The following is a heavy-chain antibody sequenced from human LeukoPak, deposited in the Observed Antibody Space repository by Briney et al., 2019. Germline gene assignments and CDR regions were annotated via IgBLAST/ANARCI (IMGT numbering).Heavy chain of an antibody. CDR3: SRDLSIGTAGLDY. J-gene: IGHJ4*02. CDR2: IKEDGSEK. D-gene: IGHD2-8*02. V-gene: IGHV3-7*01. Sequence: GGSLRLSCVASGFSFCTYWMKWGRQAPGKGLEWVATIKEDGSEKFYVDSVKGRFTISRDNAKNSLYLQMNSLRPEDTAVSYCSRDLSIGTAGLDYWGQGTLVTVSS. CDR1: GFSFCTYW.